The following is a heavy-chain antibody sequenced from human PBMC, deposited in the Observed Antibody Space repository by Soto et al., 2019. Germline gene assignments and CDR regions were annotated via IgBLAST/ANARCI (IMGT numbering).Heavy chain of an antibody. CDR1: GFTFSSYG. D-gene: IGHD3-22*01. CDR2: MWFDGKHQ. Sequence: QVQLVESGGGVVQPGRSLRLSCAASGFTFSSYGMHWVRQAPGKGLEGVAVMWFDGKHQYYADSVKGRFTISRDNSKNTLYLQMNSLRADDTALYYCARWTYYDSSGYYYVFDYWGQGTLVTVSS. CDR3: ARWTYYDSSGYYYVFDY. J-gene: IGHJ4*02. V-gene: IGHV3-33*01.